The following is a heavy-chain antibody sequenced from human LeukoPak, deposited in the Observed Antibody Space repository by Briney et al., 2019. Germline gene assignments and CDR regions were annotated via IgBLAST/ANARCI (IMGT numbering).Heavy chain of an antibody. D-gene: IGHD3-10*01. J-gene: IGHJ4*02. CDR1: GGTFSSYA. V-gene: IGHV1-69*04. CDR2: IIPILGIA. Sequence: SVKVSCKASGGTFSSYAISWVRQAPGQGLEWMGRIIPILGIANYAQKFQGRVTITADKSTSTAYMELSSLRSEDTAVYYCARLLWFGESSYYFDYWGQGTLVTVSS. CDR3: ARLLWFGESSYYFDY.